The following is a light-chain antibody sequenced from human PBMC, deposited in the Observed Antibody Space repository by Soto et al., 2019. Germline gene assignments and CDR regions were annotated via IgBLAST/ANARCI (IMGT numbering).Light chain of an antibody. J-gene: IGLJ1*01. V-gene: IGLV2-14*03. CDR1: SSDVGGYNY. CDR3: SSYSSTNTHV. CDR2: DVS. Sequence: QSALTQPASVSGSPGQSITISCTGTSSDVGGYNYVSWYQQHPGKAPKLMIYDVSNRPSGVSNRFSGSKSGNTASLTISGLQAEDEADYYRSSYSSTNTHVFGTGTKVTVL.